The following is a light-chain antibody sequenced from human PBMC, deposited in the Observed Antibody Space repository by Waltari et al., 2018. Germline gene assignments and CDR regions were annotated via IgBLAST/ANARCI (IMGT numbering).Light chain of an antibody. CDR1: QSVSSY. CDR3: QQRSNWPPALT. V-gene: IGKV3-11*01. CDR2: DAS. J-gene: IGKJ4*01. Sequence: EIVLTQSPVTLSLSPGERATLSCRPSQSVSSYLTWYQQKPGQAPRLLIYDASNRATGIPARFRGSGSGTDFTLTISSLEPEDFAVYYCQQRSNWPPALTFGGGTKVEVK.